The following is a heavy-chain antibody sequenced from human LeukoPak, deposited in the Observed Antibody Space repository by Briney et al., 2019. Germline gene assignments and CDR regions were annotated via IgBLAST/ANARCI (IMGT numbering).Heavy chain of an antibody. D-gene: IGHD4-17*01. CDR3: ARHLYGDYPAAIDY. Sequence: PSETLSLTCTVSGGSISSSSYYWGWIRQPPGKGLECIGSIYYSGSTYYNPSLKSRVTISVDTSKNQFSLKLSSVTAADTAVYYCARHLYGDYPAAIDYWGQGTLVTVSS. V-gene: IGHV4-39*01. CDR1: GGSISSSSYY. CDR2: IYYSGST. J-gene: IGHJ4*02.